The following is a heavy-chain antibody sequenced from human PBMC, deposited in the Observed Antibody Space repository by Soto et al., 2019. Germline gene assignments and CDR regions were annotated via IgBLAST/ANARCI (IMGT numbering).Heavy chain of an antibody. CDR2: IYYSGST. D-gene: IGHD2-15*01. CDR1: GGSISSYY. Sequence: QVQLQESGPGLVKPSETLSLTCTVSGGSISSYYWSWIRQPPGKGLEWFGYIYYSGSTKYNPSLKSRVTISVDTSKNQFSLKLSSVTAADTAVYYCARLYDGYCSGGSCDSFDYWGQGTLVTVSS. V-gene: IGHV4-59*08. CDR3: ARLYDGYCSGGSCDSFDY. J-gene: IGHJ4*02.